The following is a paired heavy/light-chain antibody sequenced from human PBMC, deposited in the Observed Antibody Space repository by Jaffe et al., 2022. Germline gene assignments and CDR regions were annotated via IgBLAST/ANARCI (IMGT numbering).Light chain of an antibody. Sequence: DIVMTQSPDSLAVSLGERATINCKSSQSVLYSSNNKNYLAWYQQKPGQPPKLLIYWASTRESGVPDRFSGSGSGTDFTLTISSLQAEDVAVYYCQQYYSTPPTFGPGTKVDIK. CDR3: QQYYSTPPT. J-gene: IGKJ3*01. CDR2: WAS. CDR1: QSVLYSSNNKNY. V-gene: IGKV4-1*01.
Heavy chain of an antibody. V-gene: IGHV3-20*01. CDR3: ARHHCSGGSCYLGWFDP. CDR2: INWNGGST. CDR1: GFTFDDYG. Sequence: EVQLVESGGGVVRPGGSLRLSCAASGFTFDDYGMSWVRQAPGKGLEWVSGINWNGGSTGYADSVKGRFTISRDNAKNSLYLQMNSLRAEDTALYHCARHHCSGGSCYLGWFDPWGQGTLVTVSS. J-gene: IGHJ5*02. D-gene: IGHD2-15*01.